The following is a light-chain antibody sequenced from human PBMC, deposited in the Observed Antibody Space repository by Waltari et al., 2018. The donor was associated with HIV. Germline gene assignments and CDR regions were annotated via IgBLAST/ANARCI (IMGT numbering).Light chain of an antibody. CDR2: RNN. V-gene: IGLV1-47*01. CDR1: SSNTGSKY. Sequence: QSVLTQPPSASGTPAQWVTISCSVRSSNTGSKYVYWYQQLPGTAPQLLIYRNNQRPSGVPDRFSGSKSGTSASLASSGLRSEEEADYYCAAWDDSLGGVVFGGGTKLTVL. CDR3: AAWDDSLGGVV. J-gene: IGLJ2*01.